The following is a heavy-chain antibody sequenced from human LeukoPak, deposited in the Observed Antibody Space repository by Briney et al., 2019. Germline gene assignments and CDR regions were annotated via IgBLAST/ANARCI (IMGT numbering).Heavy chain of an antibody. Sequence: SETLCLTCTVSGASIGSYYWSWIRQPPGKGLEWIGYISQNGYTKYTPSLKSRVTISRDTSENQFSLILSSVTAADTAVYYCTRHDVVAVIGHGMAVWGQGTTVTVSS. V-gene: IGHV4-59*08. CDR1: GASIGSYY. J-gene: IGHJ6*02. CDR3: TRHDVVAVIGHGMAV. D-gene: IGHD2-15*01. CDR2: ISQNGYT.